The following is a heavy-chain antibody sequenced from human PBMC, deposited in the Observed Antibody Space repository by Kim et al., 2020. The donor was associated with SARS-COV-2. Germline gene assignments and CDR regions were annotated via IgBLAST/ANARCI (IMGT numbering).Heavy chain of an antibody. J-gene: IGHJ6*02. CDR3: ARSTPYWGIVVVPAAIRGADPNYGMDV. V-gene: IGHV3-30-3*01. Sequence: GGSLRLSCAASGFTFSSYAMHWVRQAPGKGLEWVAVISYDGSNKYYADSVKGRFTISRDNSKNTLYLQMNSLRAEDTAVYYCARSTPYWGIVVVPAAIRGADPNYGMDVWGQGTTVTVSS. CDR2: ISYDGSNK. D-gene: IGHD2-2*02. CDR1: GFTFSSYA.